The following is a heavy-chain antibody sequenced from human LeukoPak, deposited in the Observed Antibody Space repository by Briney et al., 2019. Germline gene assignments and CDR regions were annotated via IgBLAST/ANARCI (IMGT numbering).Heavy chain of an antibody. CDR2: IYYSGST. CDR3: ARGGRRFGELLSEDY. D-gene: IGHD3-10*01. CDR1: GGSISSGGYY. Sequence: SETLSLTCTVSGGSISSGGYYWSWIRQHPGKGLAWIGYIYYSGSTYYNPSLKSRVTISVDTSKNQFSLKLSSVTAADTAVYYCARGGRRFGELLSEDYWGHGTLVTVSS. V-gene: IGHV4-31*03. J-gene: IGHJ4*01.